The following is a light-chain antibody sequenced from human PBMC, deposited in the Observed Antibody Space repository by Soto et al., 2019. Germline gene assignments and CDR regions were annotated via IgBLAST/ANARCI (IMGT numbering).Light chain of an antibody. CDR3: QQYNSYPRT. CDR1: QDIGSS. V-gene: IGKV1-16*01. CDR2: AAS. Sequence: DIQMTQSPSSQSVSVGDRVTITCRASQDIGSSLGWFQQKPGKAPKSLIYAASTLQVGVPSRFSSSGSGTDFILTISSLQPEDFATYYCQQYNSYPRTFGQGKKVEIK. J-gene: IGKJ1*01.